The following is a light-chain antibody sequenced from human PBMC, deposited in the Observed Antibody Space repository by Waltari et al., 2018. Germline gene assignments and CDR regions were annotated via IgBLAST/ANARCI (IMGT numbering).Light chain of an antibody. V-gene: IGKV3-20*01. CDR3: QKYDRLPAT. CDR2: GAS. Sequence: SCRASQSVSRFLAWYQQKPGQAPRLLIYGASTRATGIPDRFSGSGPGTDFSLTISRLEPEDFAVYYCQKYDRLPATFGQGTKVEIK. J-gene: IGKJ1*01. CDR1: QSVSRF.